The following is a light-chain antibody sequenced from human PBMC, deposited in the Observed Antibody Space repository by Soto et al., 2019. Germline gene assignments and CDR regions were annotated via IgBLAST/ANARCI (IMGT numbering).Light chain of an antibody. J-gene: IGKJ1*01. CDR1: QSISNY. V-gene: IGKV1-39*01. CDR2: AAS. Sequence: DIQMTQSPSSLSASVGDRVTITCRASQSISNYLNWYQQKPGKAPKLLIYAASSLQSGVPSRFSGSGSGTDFTLTISSLQPEDFGTYYCQQRYSTRWTFGQGTQVDIX. CDR3: QQRYSTRWT.